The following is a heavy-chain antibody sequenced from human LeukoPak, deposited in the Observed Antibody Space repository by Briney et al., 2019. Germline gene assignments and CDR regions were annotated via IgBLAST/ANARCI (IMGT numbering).Heavy chain of an antibody. D-gene: IGHD3-3*01. J-gene: IGHJ4*02. CDR3: ASSVTYYDFWSGFEGYFDY. Sequence: SETLSLTCTVSGGSISSSSYSWGWIRQPPGKGLEWIGSIYYSGSTYYNPSLKSRVTISVDTSKNQFSLKLSSVTAADTAVYYCASSVTYYDFWSGFEGYFDYWGQGTLVTVSS. CDR1: GGSISSSSYS. V-gene: IGHV4-39*01. CDR2: IYYSGST.